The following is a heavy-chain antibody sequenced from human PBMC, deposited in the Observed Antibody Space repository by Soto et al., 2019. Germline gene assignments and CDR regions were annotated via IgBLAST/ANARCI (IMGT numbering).Heavy chain of an antibody. D-gene: IGHD2-2*01. J-gene: IGHJ6*03. CDR3: AREDRERKTGLVPAAIDDMEV. Sequence: QVQLVQSGAEVKKPGSSVKVSCKASGGTFSRYSITWVRQAPGHGLEWIGRIIPIFGIASYAQKFQGRVTITADESTRTAYMELSSLRTDDTAVYYCAREDRERKTGLVPAAIDDMEVCRKATTVTLSS. V-gene: IGHV1-69*08. CDR2: IIPIFGIA. CDR1: GGTFSRYS.